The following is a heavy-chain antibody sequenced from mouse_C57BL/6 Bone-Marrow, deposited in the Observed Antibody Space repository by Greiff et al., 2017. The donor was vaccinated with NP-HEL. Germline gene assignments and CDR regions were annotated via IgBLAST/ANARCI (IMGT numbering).Heavy chain of an antibody. V-gene: IGHV1-66*01. CDR1: GYSFTSYY. D-gene: IGHD2-3*01. CDR3: ARGGLLRAWFAY. J-gene: IGHJ3*01. CDR2: IYPGSGNT. Sequence: VKLMESGPELVKPGASVKISCKASGYSFTSYYIHWVKQRPGQGLEWIGWIYPGSGNTKYNEKFKGKATLTADTSSSTAYMQLSSLTSEDSAVYYCARGGLLRAWFAYWGQGTLVTVSA.